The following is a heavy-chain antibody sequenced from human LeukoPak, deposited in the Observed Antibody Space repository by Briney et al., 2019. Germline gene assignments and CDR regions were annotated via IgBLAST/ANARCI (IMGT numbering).Heavy chain of an antibody. CDR1: GFTFSSYW. CDR3: ARGPLGGDYYFDY. CDR2: INSDGSST. V-gene: IGHV3-74*01. J-gene: IGHJ4*02. D-gene: IGHD4-17*01. Sequence: GGSLRLSCAASGFTFSSYWMHWVRQAPGKGLVWVSRINSDGSSTSYADSVKGRFTISRDNAKNTLYLQMNSLRAEDTAVYYCARGPLGGDYYFDYWGQGTLVTVSS.